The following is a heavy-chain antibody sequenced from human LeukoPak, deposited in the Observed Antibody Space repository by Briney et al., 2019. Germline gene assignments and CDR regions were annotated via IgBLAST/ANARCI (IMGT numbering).Heavy chain of an antibody. CDR1: GGSISSSSYY. D-gene: IGHD2-8*02. Sequence: SETLSLTCTVSGGSISSSSYYWGWIRQPPGRGLEWVGSIYYSGSTYYNPSLKSRVTISVDTSKNQFSLKLSSVTAADTAVYYCARHQYVTGRFDPWGQGTLITVSS. CDR2: IYYSGST. CDR3: ARHQYVTGRFDP. J-gene: IGHJ5*02. V-gene: IGHV4-39*01.